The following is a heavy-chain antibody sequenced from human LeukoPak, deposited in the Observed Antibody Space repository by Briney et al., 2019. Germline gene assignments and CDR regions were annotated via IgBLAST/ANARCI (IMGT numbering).Heavy chain of an antibody. D-gene: IGHD1-26*01. CDR2: INQDGSEK. J-gene: IGHJ4*02. CDR3: ARDASGSFYDY. V-gene: IGHV3-7*01. CDR1: GFTFSTYW. Sequence: GGSLRLSCVASGFTFSTYWMTWVRQAPGKGLEWVANINQDGSEKYYVDSVKGRFTISRDNPKNSLYLQMDSLRAEDTAMYHCARDASGSFYDYWGQGTLVIVSS.